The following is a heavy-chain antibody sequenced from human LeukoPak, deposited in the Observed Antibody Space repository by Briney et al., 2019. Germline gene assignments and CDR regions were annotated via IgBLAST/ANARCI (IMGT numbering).Heavy chain of an antibody. CDR1: GYTFTSYG. D-gene: IGHD2-2*01. CDR3: ARDQPGIVVVPAAMFSDY. V-gene: IGHV1-18*04. CDR2: MSAYNGKT. Sequence: ASVKVSCKASGYTFTSYGISWVRQAPGQGVEGMGWMSAYNGKTNYAQKLQGRVTMTTDTSTSTAYMELRSLRSDDTAVYYCARDQPGIVVVPAAMFSDYWGQGTLVTVSS. J-gene: IGHJ4*02.